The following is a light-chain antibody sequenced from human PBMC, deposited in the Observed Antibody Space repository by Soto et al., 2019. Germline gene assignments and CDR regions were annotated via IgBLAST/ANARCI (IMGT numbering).Light chain of an antibody. Sequence: DIQLTQSPSSLSASVGDRVTISCRASHSISNYLNWYQQKPGKAPKLLIYAASSLQSGVPSRFRGSGSGTDFTLTISSLQPEDFATYHCQQSYSTPRTFGQGTKVEIK. V-gene: IGKV1-39*01. J-gene: IGKJ1*01. CDR1: HSISNY. CDR3: QQSYSTPRT. CDR2: AAS.